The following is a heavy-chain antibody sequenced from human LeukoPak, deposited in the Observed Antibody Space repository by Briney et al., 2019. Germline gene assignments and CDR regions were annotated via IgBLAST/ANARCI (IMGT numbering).Heavy chain of an antibody. V-gene: IGHV4-39*01. D-gene: IGHD3-10*01. CDR2: IYYSGST. J-gene: IGHJ5*02. CDR3: ARQGLERGFGDP. Sequence: SETLSLTCTVSGGSISSSSYYWGWIRQPPGKGLEWIGSIYYSGSTYYNPSLKSRVTISVDTSKNQLSLKLSSVTAADTAVYYCARQGLERGFGDPWGQGTLVTVSS. CDR1: GGSISSSSYY.